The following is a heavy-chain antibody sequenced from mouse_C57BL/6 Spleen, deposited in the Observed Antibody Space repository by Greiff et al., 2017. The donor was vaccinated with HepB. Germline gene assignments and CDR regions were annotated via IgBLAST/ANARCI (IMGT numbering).Heavy chain of an antibody. J-gene: IGHJ4*01. CDR1: GFTFSDYY. D-gene: IGHD1-1*01. V-gene: IGHV5-12*01. CDR3: ARLPITTDYAMDY. Sequence: EVQLVESGGGLVQPGGSLKLSCAASGFTFSDYYMYWVRQTPEKRLEWVAYISNGGGSTYYPDTVKGRFTISRDNAKNTLYLQMSRLKSEDTAMYYCARLPITTDYAMDYWGQGTSVTVSS. CDR2: ISNGGGST.